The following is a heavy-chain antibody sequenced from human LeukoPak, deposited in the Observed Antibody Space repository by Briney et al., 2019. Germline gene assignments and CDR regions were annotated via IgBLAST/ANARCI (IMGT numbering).Heavy chain of an antibody. CDR3: ASHHPGYSSGWYFDY. D-gene: IGHD6-19*01. J-gene: IGHJ4*02. Sequence: SVKVSCKASGGTFSSYAISWVRQAPGQGLEWMGGIIPIFGTANYAQKFQGRVTITADESTSTAYMELSSLRSEDTAVYYCASHHPGYSSGWYFDYWGQGTLVTVSS. V-gene: IGHV1-69*13. CDR1: GGTFSSYA. CDR2: IIPIFGTA.